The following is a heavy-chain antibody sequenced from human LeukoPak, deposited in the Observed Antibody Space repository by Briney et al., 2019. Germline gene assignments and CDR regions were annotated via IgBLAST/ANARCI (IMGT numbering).Heavy chain of an antibody. Sequence: PGGSLRLSCAASGFTFSSYWMSWVRQAPGKGLEWVANIKQDGSEKYYVDSVKGRFTISRDNAKNSLYLQMNSLRAEDTAVYYRARHVKRRRIQLSDPVDYWGQGTLVTVSS. D-gene: IGHD5-18*01. J-gene: IGHJ4*02. CDR1: GFTFSSYW. V-gene: IGHV3-7*01. CDR3: ARHVKRRRIQLSDPVDY. CDR2: IKQDGSEK.